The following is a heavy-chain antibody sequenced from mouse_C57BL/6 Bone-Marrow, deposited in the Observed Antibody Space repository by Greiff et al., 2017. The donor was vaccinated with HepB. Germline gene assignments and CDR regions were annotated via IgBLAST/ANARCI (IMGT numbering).Heavy chain of an antibody. CDR2: ISSGSSTI. Sequence: EVQRVESGGGLVKPGGSLKLSCAASGFTFSDYGMHWVRQAPEKGLEWVAYISSGSSTIYYADTVKGRFTISRDNAKNTLFLQMTSLRSEDTAMYYCAREGDFAWFAYWGQGTLVTVSA. D-gene: IGHD3-3*01. CDR1: GFTFSDYG. J-gene: IGHJ3*01. V-gene: IGHV5-17*01. CDR3: AREGDFAWFAY.